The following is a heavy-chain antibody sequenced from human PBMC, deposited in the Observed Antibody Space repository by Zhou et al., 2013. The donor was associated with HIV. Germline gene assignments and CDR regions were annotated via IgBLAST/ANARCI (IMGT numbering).Heavy chain of an antibody. CDR2: INPKTGGA. D-gene: IGHD3-3*01. CDR1: GYIFSDYY. J-gene: IGHJ4*02. CDR3: TRSRGFSVHYKSDDYFDY. Sequence: QVQLMQSGAEVKKPGASVKVSCKASGYIFSDYYIYWVRLAPGHGLEWVGWINPKTGGAVYAQKFLGRVTMTGDTSITSVYMEVTRLRSDDAAVYYCTRSRGFSVHYKSDDYFDYWGQGTLVAVSS. V-gene: IGHV1-2*02.